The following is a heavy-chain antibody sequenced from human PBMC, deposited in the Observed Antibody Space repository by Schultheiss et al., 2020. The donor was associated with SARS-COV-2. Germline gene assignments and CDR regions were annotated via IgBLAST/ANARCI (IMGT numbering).Heavy chain of an antibody. V-gene: IGHV3-48*04. J-gene: IGHJ4*02. D-gene: IGHD3-10*01. Sequence: GGSLRLSCAASGFTFSSYAMSWVRQAPGKGLEWVSYISSSGSTIYYADSVKGRFTISRDNAKNSLYLQMNSLRAEDTAVYYCARGGQEYYFDYWGQGTLVTVSS. CDR2: ISSSGSTI. CDR3: ARGGQEYYFDY. CDR1: GFTFSSYA.